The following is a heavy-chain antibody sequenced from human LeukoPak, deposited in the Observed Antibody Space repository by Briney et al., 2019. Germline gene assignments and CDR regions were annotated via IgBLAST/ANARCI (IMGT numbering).Heavy chain of an antibody. CDR1: GGSISSGGYS. J-gene: IGHJ5*02. D-gene: IGHD3-9*01. V-gene: IGHV4-30-2*01. Sequence: SETLSLTCAVSGGSISSGGYSWSWIRQPPGKGLEWIGYIYHSGSTYYNPSLKSRVTISVDRSKNQFSLKLSSVTAADTAVYYCARAGYDILTGYRFDPWGQGTLVTVSS. CDR2: IYHSGST. CDR3: ARAGYDILTGYRFDP.